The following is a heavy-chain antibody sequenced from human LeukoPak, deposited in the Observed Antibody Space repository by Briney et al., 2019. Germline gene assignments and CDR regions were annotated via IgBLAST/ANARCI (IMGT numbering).Heavy chain of an antibody. J-gene: IGHJ4*02. CDR2: IKYDGSHK. V-gene: IGHV3-7*01. Sequence: PAGSLSLSCVASGVSFSSYWMAWVRQAPGKGLEWVANIKYDGSHKYYVDSVKGRFTISRDNDKNSVYLQMNSLRVDDTAVYFCASSHDSSGNDWGQGTMVTVSS. CDR1: GVSFSSYW. CDR3: ASSHDSSGND. D-gene: IGHD3-22*01.